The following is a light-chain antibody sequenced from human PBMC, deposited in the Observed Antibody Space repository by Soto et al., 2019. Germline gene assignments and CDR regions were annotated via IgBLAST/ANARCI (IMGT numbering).Light chain of an antibody. CDR1: QGIRND. CDR3: QQYDILPIT. V-gene: IGKV1-33*01. J-gene: IGKJ5*01. CDR2: DAS. Sequence: DIQMTQSPSSLSASVGDRVTITCRASQGIRNDLAWYQQKPGKAPNLLIYDASNLEIGVPSRFSGSGSGTHFTFTISSLQTEDIGTYYCQQYDILPITFGRGTRLEIK.